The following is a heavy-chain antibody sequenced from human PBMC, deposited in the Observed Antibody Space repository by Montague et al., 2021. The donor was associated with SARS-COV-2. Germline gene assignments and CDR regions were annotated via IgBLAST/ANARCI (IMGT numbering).Heavy chain of an antibody. CDR1: GGSLSNYY. V-gene: IGHV4-34*01. D-gene: IGHD2-8*02. CDR3: ARRGMETTGFAANRPSSYSWFDP. Sequence: SETLSLTCAVYGGSLSNYYWSWIRQPPGKGLEWIGEINHSGSTNYNPSLKSRVTISVDTSKNQFSLKLSSVTAADTAVYYCARRGMETTGFAANRPSSYSWFDPWGRGTLVTVSS. J-gene: IGHJ5*02. CDR2: INHSGST.